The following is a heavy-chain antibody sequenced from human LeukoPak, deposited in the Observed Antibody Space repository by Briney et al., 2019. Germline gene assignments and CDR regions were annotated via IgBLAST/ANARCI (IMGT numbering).Heavy chain of an antibody. Sequence: GRSLRLSCAASGFTFSSYAIHWVRQAPGKGLEWVAVISYDGSNKYYADSVKGRFTISRDNSKNTLYLQMNSLRAEDTAVYYCARDPGPPDAFDIWGQGTMVTVSS. V-gene: IGHV3-30-3*01. CDR3: ARDPGPPDAFDI. CDR2: ISYDGSNK. CDR1: GFTFSSYA. J-gene: IGHJ3*02.